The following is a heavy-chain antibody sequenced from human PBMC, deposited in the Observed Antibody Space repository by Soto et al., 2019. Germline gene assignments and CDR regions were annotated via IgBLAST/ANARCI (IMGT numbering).Heavy chain of an antibody. J-gene: IGHJ6*04. D-gene: IGHD3-3*01. Sequence: ESGGGLVQPGGSLKLSCAASGFTFSTHSMNWFRQAPGRGLEWVSYIHSSSSWEVYADSVRGRFTVSRDNAKNSLYLQMSSLRAEDTAVYYCVFDFWLVPTVWGKGTTVTVSS. CDR2: IHSSSSWE. V-gene: IGHV3-48*01. CDR3: VFDFWLVPTV. CDR1: GFTFSTHS.